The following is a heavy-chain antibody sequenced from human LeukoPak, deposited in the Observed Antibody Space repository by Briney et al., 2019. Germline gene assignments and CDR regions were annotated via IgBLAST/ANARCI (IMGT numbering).Heavy chain of an antibody. CDR2: IYPGDSDT. J-gene: IGHJ5*02. CDR3: ARLKGIAAAGGGWFDP. V-gene: IGHV5-51*01. Sequence: GESLKISCKGSGYSFTSYWIGWVRQMPGKGLEWMGIIYPGDSDTRYSPSFQGQVTISADKSIGTAYLQWSSLKASDTAMYYCARLKGIAAAGGGWFDPWGQGTLVTVSS. D-gene: IGHD6-13*01. CDR1: GYSFTSYW.